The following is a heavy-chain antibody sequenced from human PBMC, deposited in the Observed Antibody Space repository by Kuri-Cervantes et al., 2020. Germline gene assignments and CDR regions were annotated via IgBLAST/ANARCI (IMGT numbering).Heavy chain of an antibody. D-gene: IGHD3-3*01. V-gene: IGHV1-18*01. CDR2: ISAYNGNT. J-gene: IGHJ4*02. CDR1: GGTFSSYA. Sequence: ASVKVSCKASGGTFSSYAISWVRQAPGQGLEWMGWISAYNGNTNYAQKLQGRVTMTTDTSTSTAYMELRSLGSDDTAVYYCAREDFWSGYDYWGQGTLVTVSS. CDR3: AREDFWSGYDY.